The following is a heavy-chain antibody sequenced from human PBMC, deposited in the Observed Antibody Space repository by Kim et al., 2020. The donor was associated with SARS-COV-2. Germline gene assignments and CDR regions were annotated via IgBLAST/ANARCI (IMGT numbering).Heavy chain of an antibody. D-gene: IGHD3-22*01. CDR3: ARDGATYYYDSSGYYGVDY. V-gene: IGHV3-11*06. Sequence: RFTISRDNAKNSLYLQMNSLRAEDTAVYYCARDGATYYYDSSGYYGVDYWGQGTLVTVSS. J-gene: IGHJ4*02.